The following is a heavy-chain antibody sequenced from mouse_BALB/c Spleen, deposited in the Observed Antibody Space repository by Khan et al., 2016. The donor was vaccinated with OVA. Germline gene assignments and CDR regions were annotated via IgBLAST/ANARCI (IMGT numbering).Heavy chain of an antibody. J-gene: IGHJ2*01. CDR1: GYSIASDYA. D-gene: IGHD1-1*01. V-gene: IGHV3-2*02. Sequence: VRLQQSGPGLVKPSQSLSLTCTVTGYSIASDYAWNWIRQFPGNKLEWMGFISYSGNTNYNPSLKSRISITRDTSKNQFFLQLNSVTSEDTATYYCARVYGGDFDYWGQGTTLTVSS. CDR2: ISYSGNT. CDR3: ARVYGGDFDY.